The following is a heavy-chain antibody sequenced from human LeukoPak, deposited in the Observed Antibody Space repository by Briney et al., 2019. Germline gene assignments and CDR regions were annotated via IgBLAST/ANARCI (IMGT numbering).Heavy chain of an antibody. J-gene: IGHJ4*02. CDR2: KFHSGST. CDR1: GYSISSGYY. Sequence: SETLSLTCAVSGYSISSGYYWGWIRQPPGKGLEWIGNKFHSGSTYSNPALKSRVTISVDTSKNQFSLKLSSVTAADTAVYYCASSARGYTYGWYYFDYWGQGTLVTVPS. CDR3: ASSARGYTYGWYYFDY. D-gene: IGHD5-18*01. V-gene: IGHV4-38-2*01.